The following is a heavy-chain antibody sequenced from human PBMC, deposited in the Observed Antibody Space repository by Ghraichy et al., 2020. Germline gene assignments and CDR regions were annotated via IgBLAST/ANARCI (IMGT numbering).Heavy chain of an antibody. CDR2: IKSKTDGGTT. D-gene: IGHD3-10*01. CDR1: GFTFSNAW. V-gene: IGHV3-15*01. J-gene: IGHJ6*02. Sequence: GGSLRLSCAASGFTFSNAWMSWVRQAPGKGLEWVGRIKSKTDGGTTDYATPVKGRFTISRDDSKNTLYLQMNSLKTEDTAVYYCTTDLSWFGELSPPYGMDVWGQGTTVTVSS. CDR3: TTDLSWFGELSPPYGMDV.